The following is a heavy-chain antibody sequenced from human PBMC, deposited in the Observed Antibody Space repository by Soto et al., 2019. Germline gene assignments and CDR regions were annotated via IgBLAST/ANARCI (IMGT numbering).Heavy chain of an antibody. J-gene: IGHJ6*02. CDR3: ARHGHSSSWYDPYYYYYGMDV. CDR1: GYSFTSYW. D-gene: IGHD6-13*01. Sequence: XESLKISCKGSGYSFTSYWISWVRQMPGKGLEWMGRIDPSDSYTNYSPSFQGHVTISADKSISTAYLQWSSLKASDTAMYYCARHGHSSSWYDPYYYYYGMDVWGQGTTVTVSS. V-gene: IGHV5-10-1*01. CDR2: IDPSDSYT.